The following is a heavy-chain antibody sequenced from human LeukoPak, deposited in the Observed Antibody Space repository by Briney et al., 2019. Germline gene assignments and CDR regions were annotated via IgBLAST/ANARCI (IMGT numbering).Heavy chain of an antibody. CDR3: ARRRPHDGFDI. CDR2: IYPGDSDT. V-gene: IGHV5-51*01. CDR1: GYSFSSYW. Sequence: ASVKVSCKGSGYSFSSYWIGWVRQMPRKGLEWMGIIYPGDSDTRYSPSFQGQVTFSADKSISTAYLQWSSLKASDTAMYYCARRRPHDGFDIWGQGTMVTVSS. J-gene: IGHJ3*02.